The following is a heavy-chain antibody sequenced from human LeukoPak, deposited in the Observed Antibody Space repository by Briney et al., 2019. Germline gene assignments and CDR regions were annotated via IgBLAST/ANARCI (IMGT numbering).Heavy chain of an antibody. J-gene: IGHJ4*02. CDR2: IYYSGST. V-gene: IGHV4-59*01. D-gene: IGHD3-22*01. CDR1: GGSISSYY. Sequence: ASETLSLTCIVSGGSISSYYWSWIRQPPGKGLEWIGYIYYSGSTNYNPSLKSRVTISVDTSKNQFSLKLSSVTAADTAVYYCARERGDSSGSFDYWGQGTLVTVSS. CDR3: ARERGDSSGSFDY.